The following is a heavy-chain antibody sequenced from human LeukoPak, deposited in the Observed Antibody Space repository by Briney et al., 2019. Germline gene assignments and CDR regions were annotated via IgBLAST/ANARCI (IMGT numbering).Heavy chain of an antibody. Sequence: SETLSLPCAVYGGSLRDYYWSWIRQPPGKGLEWIGEINHSGSTTYNPSLKSRVTISVDTSKNQFSLKLSSVTAADTAVYYCARNYYDSTWGQGPLVTVSS. CDR2: INHSGST. D-gene: IGHD3-22*01. CDR1: GGSLRDYY. J-gene: IGHJ1*01. CDR3: ARNYYDST. V-gene: IGHV4-34*01.